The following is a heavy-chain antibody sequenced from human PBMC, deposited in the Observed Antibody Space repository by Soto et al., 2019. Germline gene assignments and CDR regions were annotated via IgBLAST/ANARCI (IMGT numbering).Heavy chain of an antibody. CDR3: ARNVDTTRAYYFDS. V-gene: IGHV4-59*01. J-gene: IGHJ4*02. CDR2: IYYSGRT. Sequence: ETLSLTCTVSGGSISSYYWSWIRQPPGKGLEWIGYIYYSGRTNYNPSLKSRVTMFVDTSKNHFSLKVSSVSAADTAVYYCARNVDTTRAYYFDSWGQGTLVTVSS. D-gene: IGHD5-18*01. CDR1: GGSISSYY.